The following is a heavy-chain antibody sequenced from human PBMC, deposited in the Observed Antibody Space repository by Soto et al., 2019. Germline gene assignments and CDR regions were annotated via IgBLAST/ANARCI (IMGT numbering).Heavy chain of an antibody. Sequence: KPSETLSLTCTVSGGSISSYYWSWIRQPPGKGLEWIGYIYYSGSTNYNPSLKSRVTISVDTSKNQFSLKLSSVTAADTAVYYCARVPHKHHIVEGWFDPWGQGTLVTVSS. CDR2: IYYSGST. D-gene: IGHD2-21*01. CDR1: GGSISSYY. CDR3: ARVPHKHHIVEGWFDP. V-gene: IGHV4-59*01. J-gene: IGHJ5*02.